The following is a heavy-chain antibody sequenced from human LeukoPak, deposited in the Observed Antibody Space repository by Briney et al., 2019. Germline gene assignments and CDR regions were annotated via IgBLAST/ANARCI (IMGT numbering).Heavy chain of an antibody. Sequence: GGSLRLSCAASGFTFNTYTMNWVRQAPGKGLEWVAVISYDGRNENHAESVKGRFTISRDNSKNTLYLQMNTLRTEDTALYYCVREKYCTPTDCLHGRFYFNCWGQGTLVTVSS. J-gene: IGHJ4*02. V-gene: IGHV3-30*04. CDR3: VREKYCTPTDCLHGRFYFNC. CDR1: GFTFNTYT. D-gene: IGHD2-8*01. CDR2: ISYDGRNE.